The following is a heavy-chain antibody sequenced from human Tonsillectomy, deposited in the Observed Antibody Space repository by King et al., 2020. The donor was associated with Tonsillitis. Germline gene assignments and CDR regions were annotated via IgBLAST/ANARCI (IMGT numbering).Heavy chain of an antibody. CDR3: ARVAKTSGYDVYYFDY. D-gene: IGHD5-12*01. CDR2: IIPLSRTA. Sequence: QLVQSGAEVKKPGSSVKVSCRASGSTFTSYSIIWVRQAPGQGLEWMGGIIPLSRTANYAQKFQGIVTITADESTGTAYRDLSSLRSEDTAVYFCARVAKTSGYDVYYFDYWGQGTLVTVSS. V-gene: IGHV1-69*12. CDR1: GSTFTSYS. J-gene: IGHJ4*02.